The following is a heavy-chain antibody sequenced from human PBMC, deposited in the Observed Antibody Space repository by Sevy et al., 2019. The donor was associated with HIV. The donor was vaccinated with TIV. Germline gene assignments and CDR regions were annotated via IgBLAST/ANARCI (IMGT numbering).Heavy chain of an antibody. CDR3: ARDGGYCSSTSCAYYYYMDV. J-gene: IGHJ6*03. Sequence: ASVKVSCKASGGTFSSYAISWVRQAPGQGLEWMGGIIPIFGTANYAQKFQGRVTITAGKSTSTAYMELSSLRSEDTAVYYCARDGGYCSSTSCAYYYYMDVWGKGTTVTVSS. CDR1: GGTFSSYA. V-gene: IGHV1-69*06. CDR2: IIPIFGTA. D-gene: IGHD2-2*01.